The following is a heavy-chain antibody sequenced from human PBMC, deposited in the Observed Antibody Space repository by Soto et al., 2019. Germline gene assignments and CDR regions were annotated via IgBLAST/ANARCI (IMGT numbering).Heavy chain of an antibody. V-gene: IGHV4-31*03. CDR1: GGSISSGGYY. CDR3: AREDSSPNWFDP. D-gene: IGHD6-13*01. J-gene: IGHJ5*02. CDR2: IYYSGST. Sequence: SETLSLTCTVSGGSISSGGYYWSWIRQHPGKGLEWIGYIYYSGSTYYNPSLKSRVTISVDTSKNQFSLKLSSVTAADTAVYYCAREDSSPNWFDPWGQGTLVTVSS.